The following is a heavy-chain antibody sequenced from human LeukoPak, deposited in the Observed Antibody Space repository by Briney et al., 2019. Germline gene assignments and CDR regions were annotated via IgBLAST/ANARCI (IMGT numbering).Heavy chain of an antibody. CDR1: GFTVSSNY. V-gene: IGHV3-53*01. CDR3: ARYLPGIAVAGPLGN. Sequence: GGSLRLSCAASGFTVSSNYMSWVRQAPGKGLEWVSVIYSGGSTYYADSVKGRFTISRDYSKNTLYLQMNPLRAEDTAVYYCARYLPGIAVAGPLGNWGQGTLVTVSS. CDR2: IYSGGST. D-gene: IGHD6-19*01. J-gene: IGHJ4*02.